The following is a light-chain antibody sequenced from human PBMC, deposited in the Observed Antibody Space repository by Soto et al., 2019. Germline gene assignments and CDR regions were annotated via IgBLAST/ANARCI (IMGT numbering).Light chain of an antibody. Sequence: QSALTQPASVSGSPGPSITISCTGTSSDVGGYNYVSWYQQHPGKAPKLLIYDVSNRPSGVSNRFSGSKSGNTASLTISGLQAEDEADYYCNSFTSSTTLDVFGTGTKLTVL. V-gene: IGLV2-14*01. J-gene: IGLJ1*01. CDR3: NSFTSSTTLDV. CDR2: DVS. CDR1: SSDVGGYNY.